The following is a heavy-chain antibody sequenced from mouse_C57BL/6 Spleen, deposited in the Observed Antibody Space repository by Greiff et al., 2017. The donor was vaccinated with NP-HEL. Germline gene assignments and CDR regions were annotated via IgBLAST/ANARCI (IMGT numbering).Heavy chain of an antibody. D-gene: IGHD2-3*01. V-gene: IGHV1-52*01. CDR2: IDPSDSET. CDR3: ARVQYCDGYYWYFDV. Sequence: QVQLQQPGAELVRPGSSVKLSCKASGYTFTSYWMHWVKQRPIQGLEWIGNIDPSDSETNYNQKFKDKATLTVDKSSSAAYMQLSSLTSEDSAVYYCARVQYCDGYYWYFDVWGTGTTVTVSS. J-gene: IGHJ1*03. CDR1: GYTFTSYW.